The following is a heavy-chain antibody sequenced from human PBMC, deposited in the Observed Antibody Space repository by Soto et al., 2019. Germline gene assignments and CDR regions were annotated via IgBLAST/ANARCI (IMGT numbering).Heavy chain of an antibody. CDR2: IYYTFST. V-gene: IGHV4-59*12. D-gene: IGHD7-27*01. CDR3: SRDNLGLDY. J-gene: IGHJ4*02. CDR1: GGSISSYY. Sequence: SETLSLTCTVSGGSISSYYWIWIRQPPVNGLEYIGYIYYTFSTDYNPSLKSRVTRSLYRSKNHFSLNLSSLTAADTAVYYCSRDNLGLDYWGQGALVTVS.